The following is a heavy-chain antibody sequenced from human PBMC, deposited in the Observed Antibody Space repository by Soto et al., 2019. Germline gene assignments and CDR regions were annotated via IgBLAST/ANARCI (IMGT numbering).Heavy chain of an antibody. D-gene: IGHD3-16*02. J-gene: IGHJ4*02. CDR3: ARGARSVRRLGELSAL. Sequence: GASVKVSCKASGYTFTSYDINWVRQATGQGLEWMGWMNPNSGNTGYAQKFQGRVTMTRNTSISTAYMELSSLRSEDTAVYYCARGARSVRRLGELSALWGQGTLVTVSS. CDR2: MNPNSGNT. V-gene: IGHV1-8*01. CDR1: GYTFTSYD.